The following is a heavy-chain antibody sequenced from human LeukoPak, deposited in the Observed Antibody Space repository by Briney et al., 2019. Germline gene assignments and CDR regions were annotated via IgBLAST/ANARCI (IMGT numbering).Heavy chain of an antibody. CDR2: IWYDGSKT. CDR1: GFTFTNYG. Sequence: GGSLRLSCTTSGFTFTNYGINWVRQTPGKGLEWVAAIWYDGSKTSYTDSVKGRFTISRDNSKNTLYLQMNSLRAEDTAVYYCAKEYSSGWPFDYWGQGTLVTVSS. CDR3: AKEYSSGWPFDY. J-gene: IGHJ4*02. D-gene: IGHD6-19*01. V-gene: IGHV3-30*02.